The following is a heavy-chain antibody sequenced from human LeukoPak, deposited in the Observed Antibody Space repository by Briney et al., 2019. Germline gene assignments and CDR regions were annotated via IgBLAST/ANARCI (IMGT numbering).Heavy chain of an antibody. D-gene: IGHD2-15*01. CDR3: ARGPVYCSGGGSRSPFDY. CDR2: IYHSGST. Sequence: PSETLSLTCDVSGGSISSGLYSWNWIRQPPGKGLEWIGYIYHSGSTYYNPSLYSRITISVDRSKNQFSLKLNSITAADTAVYYCARGPVYCSGGGSRSPFDYWGQGTLVTVSS. V-gene: IGHV4-30-2*01. J-gene: IGHJ4*02. CDR1: GGSISSGLYS.